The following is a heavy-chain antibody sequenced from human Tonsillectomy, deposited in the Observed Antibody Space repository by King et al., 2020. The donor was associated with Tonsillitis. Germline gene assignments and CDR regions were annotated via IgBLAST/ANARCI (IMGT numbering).Heavy chain of an antibody. V-gene: IGHV1-18*01. CDR2: VSAHNGNT. CDR3: AGKGQRPGYGGSGRLEYYYYYGMDV. Sequence: QLVQSGAEVKKPGASVKVSCKASGYTFGSYGINWVRQAPGQGLEWMGGVSAHNGNTNYAQKFQGRVTMTTDTSTSTAYMELRSLRSADTAVYYCAGKGQRPGYGGSGRLEYYYYYGMDVWGQGTTVTVSS. CDR1: GYTFGSYG. J-gene: IGHJ6*02. D-gene: IGHD3-10*01.